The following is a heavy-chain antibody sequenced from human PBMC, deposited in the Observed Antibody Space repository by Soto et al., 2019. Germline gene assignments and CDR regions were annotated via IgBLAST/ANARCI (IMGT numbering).Heavy chain of an antibody. Sequence: QITLKESGPTLVKPTQTLTRTCTFSGFSLCDSELAVGWIRQPPGKALEWLALLYWTDDNRYSPFLKISLTLTKDPSKNQVVVTMTNMDPLDTGSYYCAHGSGWLFDYWGQGTLVTVSS. CDR3: AHGSGWLFDY. V-gene: IGHV2-5*01. CDR2: LYWTDDN. J-gene: IGHJ4*02. CDR1: GFSLCDSELA. D-gene: IGHD6-19*01.